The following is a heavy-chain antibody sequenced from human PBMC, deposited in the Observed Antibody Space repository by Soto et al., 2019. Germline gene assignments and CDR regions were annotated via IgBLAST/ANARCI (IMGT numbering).Heavy chain of an antibody. CDR2: ISGSGDGT. CDR3: AGPGYSSQDY. Sequence: LRLSCAASGFTFSSFALSWVRQAPGKGLEWVSAISGSGDGTDYAASVKGRFTISRDNSKNTLYLQMNSLRAEDTAVYYCAGPGYSSQDYWGQGALVTVSS. V-gene: IGHV3-23*01. D-gene: IGHD5-18*01. CDR1: GFTFSSFA. J-gene: IGHJ4*02.